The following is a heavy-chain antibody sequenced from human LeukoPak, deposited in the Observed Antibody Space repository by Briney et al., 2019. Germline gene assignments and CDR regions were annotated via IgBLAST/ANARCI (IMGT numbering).Heavy chain of an antibody. Sequence: PGGSLRLSCAASGFTFSSYGMHWVRQAPGKGLEGVAFIRYDGSNKYYADSVKGRFTISRDNSKNTLYLQMNSLRAEDTAVYYCARQDVLRQKRGYYYYMDVWGKGTTVTVSS. CDR3: ARQDVLRQKRGYYYYMDV. D-gene: IGHD2-15*01. V-gene: IGHV3-30*02. CDR1: GFTFSSYG. CDR2: IRYDGSNK. J-gene: IGHJ6*03.